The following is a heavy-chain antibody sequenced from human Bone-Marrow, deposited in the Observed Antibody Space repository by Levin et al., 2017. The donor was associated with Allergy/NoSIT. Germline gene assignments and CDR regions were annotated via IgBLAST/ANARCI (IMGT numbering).Heavy chain of an antibody. J-gene: IGHJ4*02. CDR3: ARSTVKRFDY. D-gene: IGHD5-24*01. Sequence: SETLSLTCAVSGASIISSNWWSWVRQPPGKGLEWMGEIYQSGSTNVNPSLKSRVTISVDTSKNQFSLKVTSVIAADTAVYYCARSTVKRFDYWGQGALVTVSS. V-gene: IGHV4-4*02. CDR2: IYQSGST. CDR1: GASIISSNW.